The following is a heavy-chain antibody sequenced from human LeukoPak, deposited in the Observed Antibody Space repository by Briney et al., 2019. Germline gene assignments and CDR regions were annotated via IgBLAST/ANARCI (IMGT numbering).Heavy chain of an antibody. D-gene: IGHD1-1*01. Sequence: GGSLRLSCAASGFTFKTFAMSWVRQAPGKGLEWVSAISPTGDNIYYADSVKGRFTISRDNSRNTLYLQMNSLRVEGTAIYYCAKDLSNCYGWLDPWGQGTLVTVSS. CDR3: AKDLSNCYGWLDP. V-gene: IGHV3-23*01. CDR1: GFTFKTFA. CDR2: ISPTGDNI. J-gene: IGHJ5*02.